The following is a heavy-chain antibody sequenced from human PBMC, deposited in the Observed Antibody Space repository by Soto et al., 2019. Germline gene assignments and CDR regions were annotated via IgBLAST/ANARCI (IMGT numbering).Heavy chain of an antibody. J-gene: IGHJ4*02. V-gene: IGHV3-23*01. Sequence: EVQLLESGGGLVQPGGSLRLSCAASGFTFSSYAMSWVRQAPGKGLEWVSANSGRGCSTYYADSVKGRFTISRDNSKNTLHLQMHSLSAGDTAVYYCATGTRAYCSSTSCSSQGFAYWGQGTLVTVSS. D-gene: IGHD2-2*01. CDR2: NSGRGCST. CDR1: GFTFSSYA. CDR3: ATGTRAYCSSTSCSSQGFAY.